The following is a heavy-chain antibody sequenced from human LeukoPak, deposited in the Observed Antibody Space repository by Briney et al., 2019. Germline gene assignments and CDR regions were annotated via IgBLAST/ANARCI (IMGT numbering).Heavy chain of an antibody. D-gene: IGHD6-13*01. J-gene: IGHJ5*02. V-gene: IGHV4-4*07. CDR1: GGSINNYY. CDR3: ARGDGVASASGGVDP. Sequence: SETLSLTCTVSGGSINNYYWSWIRQPAGKGLEWIGRIYHSGSADVTPSLKSRATISADRSKNQFSLKLSSVTAADTAVYYCARGDGVASASGGVDPWGQGTLVTITS. CDR2: IYHSGSA.